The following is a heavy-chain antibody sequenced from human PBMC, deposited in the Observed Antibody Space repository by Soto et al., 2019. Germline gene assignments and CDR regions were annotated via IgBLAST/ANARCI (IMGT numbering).Heavy chain of an antibody. CDR2: IYYSGST. CDR3: AREIRGYSGYVTYYGLDV. V-gene: IGHV4-30-4*01. CDR1: GGSISSGDYY. Sequence: PSETLSLTCTVSGGSISSGDYYWSWIRQPPGKGLEWIGYIYYSGSTYYNPSLKSRVTISVDTSKNQFSLKLSSVTAGDTAVYYCAREIRGYSGYVTYYGLDVWGQGTTVTVSS. J-gene: IGHJ6*02. D-gene: IGHD5-12*01.